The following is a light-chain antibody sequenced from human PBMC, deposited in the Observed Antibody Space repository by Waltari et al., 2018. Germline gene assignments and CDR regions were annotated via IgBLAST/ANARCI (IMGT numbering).Light chain of an antibody. CDR2: GAS. V-gene: IGKV3-20*01. J-gene: IGKJ5*01. CDR3: QQYYSSPIT. CDR1: QSVSSVY. Sequence: EIVLTQSPGTLSLSPGERATPSCRASQSVSSVYLAWYQQNPGQAPRLLIFGASSRATGIPDRFTGSGSGTDFTLTISRLEPEDFAVYYCQQYYSSPITFGQGTRLEIK.